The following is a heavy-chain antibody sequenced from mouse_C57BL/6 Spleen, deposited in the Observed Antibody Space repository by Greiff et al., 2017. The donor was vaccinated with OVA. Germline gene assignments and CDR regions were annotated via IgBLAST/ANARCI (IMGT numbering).Heavy chain of an antibody. CDR2: IDPSDSYT. CDR3: ARRYDGYYDD. V-gene: IGHV1-69*01. CDR1: GYTFTSYW. D-gene: IGHD2-3*01. Sequence: VQLQQPGAELVMPGASVKLSCKASGYTFTSYWMHWVKQRPGQGLEWIGEIDPSDSYTNYNQKFKGKSTLTVDKSSSTASMQLSSLTSEDSAVYYCARRYDGYYDDWGQGTTLTVSS. J-gene: IGHJ2*01.